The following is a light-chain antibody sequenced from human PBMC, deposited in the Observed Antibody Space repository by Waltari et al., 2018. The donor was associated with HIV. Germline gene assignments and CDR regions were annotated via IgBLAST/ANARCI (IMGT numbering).Light chain of an antibody. Sequence: QSGLTQPASVSASLGQSITISCIASNTDFSPHSYVSWYHPHPDKAPQLLIYGDNIRPSGIPVRLSGSKADNTASRTISGLQVDDEGDYYCSSYMNSGTLVFGGGTKVTVL. V-gene: IGLV2-14*01. CDR1: NTDFSPHSY. CDR3: SSYMNSGTLV. CDR2: GDN. J-gene: IGLJ3*02.